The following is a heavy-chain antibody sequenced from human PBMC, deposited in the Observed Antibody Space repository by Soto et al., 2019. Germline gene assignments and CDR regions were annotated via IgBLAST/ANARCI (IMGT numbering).Heavy chain of an antibody. J-gene: IGHJ5*02. CDR1: GFSLSTSGMS. CDR2: IDWDGDK. Sequence: SGPTLVNPTQTLTLTCTFSGFSLSTSGMSVSWIRQSPGKALEWLARIDWDGDKYFSTSLKTRLTISKDTSKNQVVLTMTSVDPVDTATYYCARIINYGYFDPWGQGTLVTVS. D-gene: IGHD5-18*01. V-gene: IGHV2-70*11. CDR3: ARIINYGYFDP.